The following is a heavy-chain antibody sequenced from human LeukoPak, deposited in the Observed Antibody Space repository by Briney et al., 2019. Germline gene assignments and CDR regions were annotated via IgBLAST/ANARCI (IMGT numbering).Heavy chain of an antibody. CDR1: GFTFSNAW. Sequence: GGSLRLSCAASGFTFSNAWMSWVRQAPGKGLEWVGRIKSKTDGGTTDYAAPVKGRFTISRDDSKNTLYLQTNSLKTEDTAVYYCTTGPPPILASGGSLLDYWGQGTLVTVSS. J-gene: IGHJ4*02. V-gene: IGHV3-15*01. CDR3: TTGPPPILASGGSLLDY. D-gene: IGHD2-15*01. CDR2: IKSKTDGGTT.